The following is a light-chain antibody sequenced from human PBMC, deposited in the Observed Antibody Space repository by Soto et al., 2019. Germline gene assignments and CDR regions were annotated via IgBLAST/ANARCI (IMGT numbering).Light chain of an antibody. CDR2: GTS. J-gene: IGKJ3*01. CDR3: QQYGGSAFT. V-gene: IGKV3-20*01. Sequence: EIVLTQSPGTLSLSPGERATLSCRATQSLSTNYVAWYQQKPGQAPRLLISGTSNRATAIPDRFSGSGSGTDFALTVSRLEPDDFAVYYCQQYGGSAFTFGPGNKVDVK. CDR1: QSLSTNY.